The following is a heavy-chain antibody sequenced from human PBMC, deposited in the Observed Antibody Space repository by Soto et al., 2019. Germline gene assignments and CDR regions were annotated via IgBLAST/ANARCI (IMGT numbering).Heavy chain of an antibody. Sequence: SETLSLTCTVSGGSISSYYWSWIRQPPGKGLEWIGYIYSSGSTYYNPSLKSRVTISVDTSKNQFSLKLSSVTAADTAVYYCARGRQWLNYWGQGTLVTVSS. CDR1: GGSISSYY. CDR2: IYSSGST. J-gene: IGHJ4*02. D-gene: IGHD6-19*01. V-gene: IGHV4-59*01. CDR3: ARGRQWLNY.